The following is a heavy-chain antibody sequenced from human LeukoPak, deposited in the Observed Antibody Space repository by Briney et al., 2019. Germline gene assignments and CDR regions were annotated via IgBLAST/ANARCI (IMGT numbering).Heavy chain of an antibody. D-gene: IGHD3-9*01. V-gene: IGHV3-30*03. CDR2: ISYDGSNK. Sequence: GGSLRLSCAASGFTFSSYGMHRVRQAPGKGLEWVAVISYDGSNKYYADSVKGRFTISRDNSKNTLYLQMNSLRAEDAAVYSCAGTRILPGYYLFAYWGQGPLVTVSS. J-gene: IGHJ4*02. CDR1: GFTFSSYG. CDR3: AGTRILPGYYLFAY.